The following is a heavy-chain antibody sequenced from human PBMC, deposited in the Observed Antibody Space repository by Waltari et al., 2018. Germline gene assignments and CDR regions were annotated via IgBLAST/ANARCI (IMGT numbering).Heavy chain of an antibody. J-gene: IGHJ3*02. V-gene: IGHV4-39*01. Sequence: QLQLQESGPGLVKPSETLSLTCTVSGGSISSSSSYWGWIRQPPGKGLEWIGSIYYSGSTYYNPSLKSRVTISVDTSKNQFSLKLSSVTAADTAVYYCARPIAAAGRAFDIWGQGTMVTVSS. CDR2: IYYSGST. D-gene: IGHD6-13*01. CDR1: GGSISSSSSY. CDR3: ARPIAAAGRAFDI.